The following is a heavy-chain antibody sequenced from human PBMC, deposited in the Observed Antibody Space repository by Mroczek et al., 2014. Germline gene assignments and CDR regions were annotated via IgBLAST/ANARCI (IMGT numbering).Heavy chain of an antibody. D-gene: IGHD3-22*01. J-gene: IGHJ3*02. V-gene: IGHV3-30-3*01. Sequence: QVQLVQSGGGVVQPGRSLRLSCAASGFTFSSYAMHWVRQAPGKGLEWVAVISYDGSNKYYADSVKGRFTISRDNSKNTLYLQMNSLRAEDTAVYYCATQSDLETSQVVIPGGDIWGQGTMVTVSS. CDR3: ATQSDLETSQVVIPGGDI. CDR1: GFTFSSYA. CDR2: ISYDGSNK.